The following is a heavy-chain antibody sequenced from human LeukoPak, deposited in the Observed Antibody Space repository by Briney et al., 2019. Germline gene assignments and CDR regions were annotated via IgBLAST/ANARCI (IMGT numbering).Heavy chain of an antibody. D-gene: IGHD5-18*01. CDR1: GFTFSSYS. Sequence: GGSLRLSCAASGFTFSSYSMNWVRQAPGKGLEWVSSISSSSSYIYYADSVKGRFTISRDNAKHSLYLQMNSLRAEDTAVYYCARDRHVDTAMVSDYWGQGTLVTVSS. V-gene: IGHV3-21*01. CDR2: ISSSSSYI. J-gene: IGHJ4*02. CDR3: ARDRHVDTAMVSDY.